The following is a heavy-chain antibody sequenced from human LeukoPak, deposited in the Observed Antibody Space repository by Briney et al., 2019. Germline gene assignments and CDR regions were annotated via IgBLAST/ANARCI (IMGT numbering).Heavy chain of an antibody. CDR2: IWYDGSNK. CDR1: GFTFSSYG. V-gene: IGHV3-33*01. J-gene: IGHJ1*01. Sequence: PGGSLRLSCAASGFTFSSYGMHWVRQAPGKGLEWVAVIWYDGSNKYYADSVKGRFTISRDNSKNTLYLQMNSLRAEDTAVYYCATSGLPGQITLPRDWGQGTLVTVSS. CDR3: ATSGLPGQITLPRD. D-gene: IGHD3-10*01.